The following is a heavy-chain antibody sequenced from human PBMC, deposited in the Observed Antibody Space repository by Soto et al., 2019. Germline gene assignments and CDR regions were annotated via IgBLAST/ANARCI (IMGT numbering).Heavy chain of an antibody. Sequence: SETLSLTCAVYGGSFSGYYWSWIRQPPGKGLEWIGEINHSGSTNYNPSLKSRVTISVDTSKNQFSLKLSSVTAADTAVYYCARAPRVYTAIVGPDAFEIWGQGTKVTLSS. V-gene: IGHV4-34*01. D-gene: IGHD5-18*01. CDR2: INHSGST. J-gene: IGHJ3*02. CDR1: GGSFSGYY. CDR3: ARAPRVYTAIVGPDAFEI.